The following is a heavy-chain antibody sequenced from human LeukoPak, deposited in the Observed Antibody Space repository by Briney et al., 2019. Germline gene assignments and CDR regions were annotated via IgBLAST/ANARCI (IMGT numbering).Heavy chain of an antibody. CDR1: GFTFSSYA. J-gene: IGHJ3*02. V-gene: IGHV3-30-3*01. D-gene: IGHD3-10*01. Sequence: GGSLRLSCAASGFTFSSYAMHWVRQAPGKGLEWVAVISYDGSNKYYADSVKGRFTISRDNSKNTLYLQMNSLRDEDTAVYYCARSEFEAFDMWGQGTMVTVSS. CDR2: ISYDGSNK. CDR3: ARSEFEAFDM.